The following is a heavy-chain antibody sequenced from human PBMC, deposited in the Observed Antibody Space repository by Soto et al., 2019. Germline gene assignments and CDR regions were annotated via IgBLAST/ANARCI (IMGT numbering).Heavy chain of an antibody. J-gene: IGHJ4*02. V-gene: IGHV3-20*04. CDR1: GFTFDDYA. Sequence: EVELVESGGGVVRPGGSLRLSCAASGFTFDDYAMSWVRQGPGKGLEWVASINWNAGSTTYAASVKGRFTISRDNAKNSLYLQINSLRADDTGLYYCARCSSTSCYVLASFDYWGQGTLVTVSS. CDR3: ARCSSTSCYVLASFDY. D-gene: IGHD2-2*01. CDR2: INWNAGST.